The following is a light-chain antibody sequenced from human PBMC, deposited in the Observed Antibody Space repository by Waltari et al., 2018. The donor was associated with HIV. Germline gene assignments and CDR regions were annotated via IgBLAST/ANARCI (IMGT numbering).Light chain of an antibody. J-gene: IGKJ5*01. CDR1: QGISSY. CDR3: QHLNNYFPIT. Sequence: DIQLIQSPNFLSASVGDRVTFTCRASQGISSYLAWYQQKSGKAPKLLIYAASTLQYGVPSRFSGSGSGTEFTLTISSLQPEDCATYYCQHLNNYFPITFGQGTRLEIK. V-gene: IGKV1-9*01. CDR2: AAS.